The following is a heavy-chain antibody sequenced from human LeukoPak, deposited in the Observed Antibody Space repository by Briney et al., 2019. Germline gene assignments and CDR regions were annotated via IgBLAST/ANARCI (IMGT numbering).Heavy chain of an antibody. Sequence: PGGSLRLSCAASGFTFSTYSMNWVRQAPGKGLEWVSFISSSSTTIYYADSVKGRFTISRDNARNSLYLQMNSLRAEDTAVYYCAREAPAYGGRGGAFDVWGQGTMVTVSS. CDR2: ISSSSTTI. V-gene: IGHV3-48*01. J-gene: IGHJ3*01. D-gene: IGHD4-23*01. CDR1: GFTFSTYS. CDR3: AREAPAYGGRGGAFDV.